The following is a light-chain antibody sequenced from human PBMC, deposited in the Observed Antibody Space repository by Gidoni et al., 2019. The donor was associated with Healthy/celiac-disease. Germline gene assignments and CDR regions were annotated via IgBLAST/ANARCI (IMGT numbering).Light chain of an antibody. Sequence: EIVLTQSPPTLSLSPGERATLSCRSSQSVISYLAWYQQKPGQAPRLLIYDASNRATGIPARFSGSGSGTDFTLTISSLEPEDFAVYYWQQRSNGPPGTLTFGGGTKVEIK. CDR2: DAS. V-gene: IGKV3-11*01. CDR3: QQRSNGPPGTLT. J-gene: IGKJ4*01. CDR1: QSVISY.